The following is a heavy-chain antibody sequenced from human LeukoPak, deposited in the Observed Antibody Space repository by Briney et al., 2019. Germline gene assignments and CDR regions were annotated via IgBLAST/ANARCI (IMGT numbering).Heavy chain of an antibody. CDR2: ISYDGSNK. J-gene: IGHJ4*02. Sequence: PGGSLRLSCAASGFTFSSYGMHWVRQAPGKGLEWVAVISYDGSNKYYADSVKGRFTISRDNSKNTLYLQMNSLRAEDTAVYYCAKYTRVHDYGGSLDYWGQGTLVTVSS. D-gene: IGHD4-23*01. CDR3: AKYTRVHDYGGSLDY. V-gene: IGHV3-30*18. CDR1: GFTFSSYG.